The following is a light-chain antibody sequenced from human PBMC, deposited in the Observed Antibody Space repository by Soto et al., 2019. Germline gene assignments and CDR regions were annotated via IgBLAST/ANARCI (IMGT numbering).Light chain of an antibody. CDR1: SSNIGAGND. CDR3: HSYDSSLSASV. Sequence: QSVLTQPPSVSGAPGQRVTISCTESSSNIGAGNDVHWYQQFPGRAPKLLMYGDTNRPVGVPDRFSASKSGTSASLAITGLQAEDEADYYCHSYDSSLSASVFGGGTQLTVL. CDR2: GDT. J-gene: IGLJ3*02. V-gene: IGLV1-40*01.